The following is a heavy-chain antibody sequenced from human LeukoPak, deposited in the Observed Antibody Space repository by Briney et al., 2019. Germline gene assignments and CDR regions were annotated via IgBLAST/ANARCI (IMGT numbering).Heavy chain of an antibody. Sequence: GGSQRLSCAASGFTFSSYAMSWVRQAPGKGLEWVSTISNSGGTTYYADSVKGRFTISRDDSENTLYLQMNSLRAEDTALYYCAKTTSRMASISYFFENWGQGTLVIVSS. V-gene: IGHV3-23*01. CDR3: AKTTSRMASISYFFEN. CDR2: ISNSGGTT. J-gene: IGHJ4*02. D-gene: IGHD5-24*01. CDR1: GFTFSSYA.